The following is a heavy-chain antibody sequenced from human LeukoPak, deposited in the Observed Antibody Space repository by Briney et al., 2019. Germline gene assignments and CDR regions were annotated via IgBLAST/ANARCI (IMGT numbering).Heavy chain of an antibody. J-gene: IGHJ5*02. CDR2: ISHDGMNA. CDR3: AKDGAQYSSGPECDP. Sequence: GGSLTLSCAASGLHFSVTAKRWFRQAPGKAREWVSAISHDGMNAYYADSVKGRFTLSRDNSKKTVSVEMSSLTAADTGVYYCAKDGAQYSSGPECDPRGQGALVTVSP. D-gene: IGHD6-19*01. V-gene: IGHV3-23*01. CDR1: GLHFSVTA.